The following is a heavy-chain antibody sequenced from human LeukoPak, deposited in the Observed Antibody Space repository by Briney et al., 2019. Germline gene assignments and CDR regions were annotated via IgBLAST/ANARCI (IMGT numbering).Heavy chain of an antibody. CDR3: AKSGAGPWELGYYFDY. CDR1: GGTFSSYA. V-gene: IGHV1-69*04. Sequence: ASVKVSCKASGGTFSSYAISWVRQAPGQGLEWMGRIIPILGIANYAQKFQGRVTITADKSTSTAYMELSSLRSEDTAVYYCAKSGAGPWELGYYFDYWGQGTLVTVSS. D-gene: IGHD1-26*01. CDR2: IIPILGIA. J-gene: IGHJ4*02.